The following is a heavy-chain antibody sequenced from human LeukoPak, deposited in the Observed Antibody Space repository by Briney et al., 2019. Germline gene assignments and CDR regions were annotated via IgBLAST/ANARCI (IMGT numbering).Heavy chain of an antibody. Sequence: ASVKVSCKASGYTFTGYYMHWVRQAPGQGLEWMGWINPNSGGTNYAQKFQGWVTMTRDTSISTAYMELSRLRSDDTAVYYCARGAYYGSGSYSNIDYWGQGTLVTVSS. CDR3: ARGAYYGSGSYSNIDY. D-gene: IGHD3-10*01. J-gene: IGHJ4*02. CDR2: INPNSGGT. V-gene: IGHV1-2*04. CDR1: GYTFTGYY.